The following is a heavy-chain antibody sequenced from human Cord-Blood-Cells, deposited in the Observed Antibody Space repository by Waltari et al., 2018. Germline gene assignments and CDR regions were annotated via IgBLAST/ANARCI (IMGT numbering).Heavy chain of an antibody. CDR2: INRDGSST. Sequence: EVQLVESGGGLVQPGGSLRLSCVASGFTFSSSWMLCVPQAPGKGLGSVSRINRDGSSTSYADSVKGRFTISRDNAKNTLYLQMNSLRAEDTAVYYCARDLGDFGVDGMDVWGQGTTVTVSS. D-gene: IGHD3-3*01. CDR1: GFTFSSSW. CDR3: ARDLGDFGVDGMDV. V-gene: IGHV3-74*01. J-gene: IGHJ6*02.